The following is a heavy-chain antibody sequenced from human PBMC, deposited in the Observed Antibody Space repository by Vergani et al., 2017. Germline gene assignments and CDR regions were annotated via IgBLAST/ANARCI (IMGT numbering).Heavy chain of an antibody. D-gene: IGHD3-10*01. CDR1: GFHFDQYR. CDR2: LRADSTGQ. V-gene: IGHV3-30*02. Sequence: QVQLVESGGGVVQPGESLRLSCAASGFHFDQYRMHWVRQAPGKGLEWVGYLRADSTGQQYKDSVKGRFTISRENSKNTMYLQMNSVRSDDTAIYYCAKDRKSTGYGLDYWGQGTLVTVSS. CDR3: AKDRKSTGYGLDY. J-gene: IGHJ4*02.